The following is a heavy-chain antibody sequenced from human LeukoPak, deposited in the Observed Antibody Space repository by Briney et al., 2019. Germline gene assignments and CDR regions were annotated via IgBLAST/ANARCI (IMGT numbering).Heavy chain of an antibody. V-gene: IGHV3-7*01. CDR2: IKEDGSQK. J-gene: IGHJ4*02. CDR1: GFTLSNHW. CDR3: ARWEIRGTAHQLDY. D-gene: IGHD1-7*01. Sequence: GGSLRLSCAASGFTLSNHWMSWVRQAPGKGLEWVANIKEDGSQKYYLDSVKGRFTISRDNAKDSMYLQMNSLRAEDTAVYYCARWEIRGTAHQLDYWGQGTLVTVSS.